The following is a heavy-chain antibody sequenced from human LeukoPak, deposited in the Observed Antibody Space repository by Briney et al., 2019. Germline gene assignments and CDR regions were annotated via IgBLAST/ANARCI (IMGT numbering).Heavy chain of an antibody. J-gene: IGHJ4*02. Sequence: GGSLRLSCAVSGFTFSGSGYWMHWVRQAPGKGLVWISRIRSDGSAMYADSVKGRFSISRDNAKNTLYLQMNSLRADDTAVYFCAREVASAAFDYWGQGTPVTVSS. D-gene: IGHD5-12*01. V-gene: IGHV3-74*03. CDR1: GFTFSGSGYW. CDR2: IRSDGSA. CDR3: AREVASAAFDY.